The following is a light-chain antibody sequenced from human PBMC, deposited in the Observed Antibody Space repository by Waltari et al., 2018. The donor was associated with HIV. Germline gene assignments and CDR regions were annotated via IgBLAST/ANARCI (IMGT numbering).Light chain of an antibody. CDR2: WAS. Sequence: IVMTQSPDSLPVSLGERATINCRSSRTLYFNSNNQNYLAWYQQKPGQSPKVLIYWASVRESGVPERFSGSGSGTDFTLTISSLQAEDVAVYYCQQYYGDIWTFGQGTKVEIK. CDR3: QQYYGDIWT. J-gene: IGKJ1*01. V-gene: IGKV4-1*01. CDR1: RTLYFNSNNQNY.